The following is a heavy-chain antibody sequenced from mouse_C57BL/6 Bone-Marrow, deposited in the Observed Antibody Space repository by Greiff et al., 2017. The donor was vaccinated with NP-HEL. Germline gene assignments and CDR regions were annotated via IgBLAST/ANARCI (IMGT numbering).Heavy chain of an antibody. CDR2: ISYDGSN. V-gene: IGHV3-6*01. D-gene: IGHD2-2*01. CDR1: GYSITSGYY. J-gene: IGHJ2*01. Sequence: VQLKESGPGLVKPSQSLSLTCSVTGYSITSGYYWNWIRQFPGNKLEWMGYISYDGSNNYNPSLKNRISITRDTSKNQFFLKLNSVTTEDTATYYCARVNYGYGGDYWGQGTTLTVSS. CDR3: ARVNYGYGGDY.